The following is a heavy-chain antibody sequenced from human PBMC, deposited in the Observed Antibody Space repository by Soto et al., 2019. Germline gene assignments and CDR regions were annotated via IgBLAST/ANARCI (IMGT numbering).Heavy chain of an antibody. CDR1: GGTFSSYA. Sequence: QVQLVQSGAEVKKPGSSVKVSCKASGGTFSSYAISWVRQAPGQGLEWMGGIIPIFGTANYAQKFQGRVTITADESTSTAYMELSSLSSEDTAVEYCARDIAIAMEEWLPLKRDYYYGMDVWGQGTTVTVSS. V-gene: IGHV1-69*01. J-gene: IGHJ6*02. CDR3: ARDIAIAMEEWLPLKRDYYYGMDV. D-gene: IGHD3-3*01. CDR2: IIPIFGTA.